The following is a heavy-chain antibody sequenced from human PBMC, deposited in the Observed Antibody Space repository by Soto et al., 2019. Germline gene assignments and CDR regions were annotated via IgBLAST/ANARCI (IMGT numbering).Heavy chain of an antibody. Sequence: GGSLRLSCAASGFTFSSYGMHWVRQAPGKGLEWVAVISYDGSNKYYADSVKGRFTISRDNSKNTLYLQMNSLRAEDTAVYYCAKGARGYSSGWLLGWGQGTLVTVSS. CDR3: AKGARGYSSGWLLG. V-gene: IGHV3-30*18. CDR2: ISYDGSNK. D-gene: IGHD6-19*01. J-gene: IGHJ4*02. CDR1: GFTFSSYG.